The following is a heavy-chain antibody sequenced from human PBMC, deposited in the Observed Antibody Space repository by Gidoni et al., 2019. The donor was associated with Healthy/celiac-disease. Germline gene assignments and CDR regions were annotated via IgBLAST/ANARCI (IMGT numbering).Heavy chain of an antibody. CDR3: SMTTVVPY. Sequence: EVQLVESGGGLVQPGRSLRLSCAASGFTFDDYAMHWVRQAPGKGLEWVSGISWNSGSIGYADSVKGRFTISRDNAKNSLYLQMNSLRAEDTALYYCSMTTVVPYWGQGTLVTVSS. V-gene: IGHV3-9*01. CDR2: ISWNSGSI. J-gene: IGHJ4*02. D-gene: IGHD4-17*01. CDR1: GFTFDDYA.